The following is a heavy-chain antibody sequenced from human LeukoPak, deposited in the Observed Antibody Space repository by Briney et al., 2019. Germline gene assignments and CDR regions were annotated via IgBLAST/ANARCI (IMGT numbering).Heavy chain of an antibody. D-gene: IGHD6-19*01. J-gene: IGHJ4*02. CDR3: ASDPGIAVAGSSY. V-gene: IGHV4-59*12. CDR2: IYYSGST. Sequence: SETLSLTCTVSGGSISSYYWSWIRQPPGKGLEWIGYIYYSGSTNYNPSLKSRVTISVDTSKNQFSLKLSSVTAADTAVYYCASDPGIAVAGSSYWGQGTLVTVSS. CDR1: GGSISSYY.